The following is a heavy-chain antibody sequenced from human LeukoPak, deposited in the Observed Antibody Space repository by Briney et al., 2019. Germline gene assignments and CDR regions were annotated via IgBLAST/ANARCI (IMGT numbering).Heavy chain of an antibody. V-gene: IGHV4-31*03. CDR2: IYYSGST. J-gene: IGHJ5*02. Sequence: PSQTLSLTCTVSGGSISSGGYYWSWIRQHPGKGLEWIGYIYYSGSTYYNPSLKSRVTISVDTSKNQFSLKLSSVTAADTAVYYCARVREVPAAMPNWFDPWGQGTLDTVSS. CDR3: ARVREVPAAMPNWFDP. D-gene: IGHD2-2*01. CDR1: GGSISSGGYY.